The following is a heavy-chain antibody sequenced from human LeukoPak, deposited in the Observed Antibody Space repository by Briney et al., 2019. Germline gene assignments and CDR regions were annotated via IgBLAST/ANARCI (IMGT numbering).Heavy chain of an antibody. CDR2: IWYGGSNT. CDR1: RFIFSNYV. V-gene: IGHV3-33*01. CDR3: ARVPYGSGWYYFDY. J-gene: IGHJ4*02. Sequence: ARYLRLTCDASRFIFSNYVRHRDRQAQGKGLKWVAVIWYGGSNTYYADSVKGRFTISRDNSKNTLYLQMNSLRVEDTAVYYCARVPYGSGWYYFDYWGQGTLVTVSS. D-gene: IGHD6-19*01.